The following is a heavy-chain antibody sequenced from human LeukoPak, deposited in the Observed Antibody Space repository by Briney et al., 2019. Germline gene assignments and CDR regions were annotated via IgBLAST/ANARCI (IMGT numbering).Heavy chain of an antibody. Sequence: GGSLRLSCAASGFTFSSYAMSWVRQAPGKGLEWVSANSGSGGSTYYADSVKGRFTISRDNSKNTLYLQMNSLRAEDTAVYYCASRDYDFWSGYTNDYWGQGTLVTVSS. J-gene: IGHJ4*02. V-gene: IGHV3-23*01. CDR2: NSGSGGST. CDR3: ASRDYDFWSGYTNDY. CDR1: GFTFSSYA. D-gene: IGHD3-3*01.